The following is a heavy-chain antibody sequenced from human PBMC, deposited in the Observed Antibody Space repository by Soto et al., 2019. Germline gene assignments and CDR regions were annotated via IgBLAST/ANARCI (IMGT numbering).Heavy chain of an antibody. CDR1: GGSISSGGYY. V-gene: IGHV4-31*03. CDR3: ARGGRDYYYYYGMDV. Sequence: SETLSLTCTVSGGSISSGGYYWSWIRQHPGKGLEWIGYIYYSGSTYYNPSLKSRVTISVDTSKNQFSLKLSSVTAADTAVYYCARGGRDYYYYYGMDVWGQGTTVTVSS. CDR2: IYYSGST. J-gene: IGHJ6*02.